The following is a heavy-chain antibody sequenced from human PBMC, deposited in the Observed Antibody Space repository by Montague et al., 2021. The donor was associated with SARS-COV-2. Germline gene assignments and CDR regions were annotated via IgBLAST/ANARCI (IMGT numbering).Heavy chain of an antibody. CDR2: ISHSGGT. V-gene: IGHV4-4*02. Sequence: SETLSLTCAVSGGSISSGTWWTWVRQPPGKGLEWIGEISHSGGTNYNPSFKSRVTIPVDKSKNQFSLNLNSVTAADTAVYYCARLSSDIGGYFWFDPWGQGTLVSVSS. CDR3: ARLSSDIGGYFWFDP. J-gene: IGHJ5*02. D-gene: IGHD1-26*01. CDR1: GGSISSGTW.